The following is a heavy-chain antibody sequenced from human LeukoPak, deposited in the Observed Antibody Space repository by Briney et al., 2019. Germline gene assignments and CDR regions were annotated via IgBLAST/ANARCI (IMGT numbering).Heavy chain of an antibody. CDR1: GFTXNSYX. D-gene: IGHD2-15*01. CDR2: IRYDGSNK. J-gene: IGHJ3*02. Sequence: SGFTXNSYXXHRVRQAPGXXXEGVAFIRYDGSNKYYADSVKGRFTISRDNSKNTLYLQMNSLRAEDTALYYCARGYSRAAFDIWGQGTVVAVSS. V-gene: IGHV3-30*02. CDR3: ARGYSRAAFDI.